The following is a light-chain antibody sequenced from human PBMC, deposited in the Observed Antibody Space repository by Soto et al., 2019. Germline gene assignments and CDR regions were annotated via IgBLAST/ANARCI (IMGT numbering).Light chain of an antibody. V-gene: IGKV3-15*01. CDR1: QSVSGE. CDR3: QKYNTWPPMT. Sequence: EIVMTQSPSALSVSPGERATLSCRASQSVSGELAWYQQKPGQAPRLLIYGASTRASGTPDSFSGSGSGTEFTLTISSLQSEDFAVYYCQKYNTWPPMTFGQGTRLEIK. CDR2: GAS. J-gene: IGKJ5*01.